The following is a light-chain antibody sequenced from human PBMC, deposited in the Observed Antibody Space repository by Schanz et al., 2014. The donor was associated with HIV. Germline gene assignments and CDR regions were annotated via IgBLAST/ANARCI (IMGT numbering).Light chain of an antibody. V-gene: IGKV3-20*01. CDR1: QSVSSSY. Sequence: EIVMTQSPATLSVSPGERATLSCRASQSVSSSYLAWYQQKPGQAPRLLIYGASTRATGIPARFSGSGSGTDFTLSVSRLEPEDFAVYYCQQYGSSSTFGGGTKVEIK. J-gene: IGKJ4*01. CDR3: QQYGSSST. CDR2: GAS.